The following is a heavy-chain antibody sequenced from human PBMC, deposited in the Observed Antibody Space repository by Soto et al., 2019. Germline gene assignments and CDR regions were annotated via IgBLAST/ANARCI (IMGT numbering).Heavy chain of an antibody. Sequence: GASVKVSCKASGGTFSSYAISWVRQAPGQGLERMGGIIPIFGTANYAQKFQGRVTITADESTSTAYMELSSLRSEDTAVYYCARSTMIVVVIQEVNWFDPWGQGTLVTVSS. CDR1: GGTFSSYA. D-gene: IGHD3-22*01. CDR3: ARSTMIVVVIQEVNWFDP. J-gene: IGHJ5*02. CDR2: IIPIFGTA. V-gene: IGHV1-69*13.